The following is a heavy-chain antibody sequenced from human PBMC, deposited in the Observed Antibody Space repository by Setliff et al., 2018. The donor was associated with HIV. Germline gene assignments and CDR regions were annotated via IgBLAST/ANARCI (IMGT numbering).Heavy chain of an antibody. CDR2: IYYSGST. D-gene: IGHD6-19*01. Sequence: SETLSLTCTVSGGSISSSSYYWGWIRQPPGKGLEWIGSIYYSGSTYYNPSLKSRVTISVDKSKNRFSLKLSSVTAADTAVYYCARGAIAVAGISYYYYGMDVWGQGTTVTVSS. V-gene: IGHV4-39*01. CDR1: GGSISSSSYY. CDR3: ARGAIAVAGISYYYYGMDV. J-gene: IGHJ6*02.